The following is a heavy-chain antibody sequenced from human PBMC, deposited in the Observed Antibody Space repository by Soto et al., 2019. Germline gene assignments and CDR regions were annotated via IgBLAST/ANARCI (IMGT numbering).Heavy chain of an antibody. J-gene: IGHJ4*02. CDR3: AKDLGRTYSGERGYYFDY. CDR1: GFTFSSYA. D-gene: IGHD5-12*01. CDR2: ISGSGGST. Sequence: GSLRLSCAASGFTFSSYAMSWVRQAPGKGLEWVSAISGSGGSTYYADSVKGRFTISRDNSKNTLYLQMNSLRAEDTAVYYCAKDLGRTYSGERGYYFDYWGQGTLVTAPQ. V-gene: IGHV3-23*01.